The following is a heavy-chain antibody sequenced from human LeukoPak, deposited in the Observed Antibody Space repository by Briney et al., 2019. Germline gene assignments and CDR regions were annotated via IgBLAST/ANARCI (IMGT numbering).Heavy chain of an antibody. Sequence: GGSLRLSCAASGITVSTNYMSWVRQAPGKGLEWVSIIYSGGATFYADSVKGRFTISRENSKNTLWLQMNSLRAEDTAVYYCTRLHYDVLTGPFDYWGQGTLVTVSS. V-gene: IGHV3-66*04. J-gene: IGHJ4*02. CDR1: GITVSTNY. D-gene: IGHD3-9*01. CDR2: IYSGGAT. CDR3: TRLHYDVLTGPFDY.